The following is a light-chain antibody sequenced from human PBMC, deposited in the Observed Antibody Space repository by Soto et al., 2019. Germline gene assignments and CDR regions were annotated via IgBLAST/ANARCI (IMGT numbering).Light chain of an antibody. Sequence: DIQMTQSPSTLSGPVGDRVTITCRASQTISSWLAWYQQKPGKAPKLLIYKASTLKSGVPSRFSGSGSGTEFTLNISSLQPDDFETYYCQHYNSYSEAFGQGTKVDTK. CDR2: KAS. J-gene: IGKJ1*01. CDR3: QHYNSYSEA. V-gene: IGKV1-5*03. CDR1: QTISSW.